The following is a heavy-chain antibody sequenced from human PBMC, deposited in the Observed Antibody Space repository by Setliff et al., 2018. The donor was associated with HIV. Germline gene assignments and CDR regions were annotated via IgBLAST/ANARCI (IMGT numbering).Heavy chain of an antibody. V-gene: IGHV4-59*08. Sequence: SETLSLTCTVSGGSISSHYWSWIRQPPGKGLEWIGYIYYSGSTNYNPSLKSRVTISVDTSKNQFSLKLSSVTAADTAVYYCTRLRYYDSSGYFHYFDYWGQGTLVTVSS. D-gene: IGHD3-22*01. CDR2: IYYSGST. J-gene: IGHJ4*02. CDR1: GGSISSHY. CDR3: TRLRYYDSSGYFHYFDY.